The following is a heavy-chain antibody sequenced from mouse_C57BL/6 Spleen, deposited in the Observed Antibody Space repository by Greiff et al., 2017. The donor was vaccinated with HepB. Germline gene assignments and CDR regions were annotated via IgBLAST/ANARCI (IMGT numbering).Heavy chain of an antibody. CDR2: INPSSGYT. Sequence: VQLVESGAELARPGASVKMSCKASGYTFTSYTMHWVKQRPGQGLEWIGYINPSSGYTKYNQKFKDKATLTADKSSSTAYMQLSSLTSEDSAVYYCAGAQATYYYAMDYWGQGTSVTVSS. V-gene: IGHV1-4*01. CDR3: AGAQATYYYAMDY. J-gene: IGHJ4*01. CDR1: GYTFTSYT. D-gene: IGHD3-2*02.